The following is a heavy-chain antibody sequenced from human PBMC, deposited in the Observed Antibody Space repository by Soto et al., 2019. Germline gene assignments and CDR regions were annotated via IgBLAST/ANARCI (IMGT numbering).Heavy chain of an antibody. J-gene: IGHJ4*02. D-gene: IGHD4-17*01. Sequence: GGSLRLSCAASGITFINAWMSWVRQAPGKGPEWVGRIKSKTDGGSSDYAAPVKGRFIILRDDSNNILYLQMNSLRTEDTAVYYCTTDPGDYEDFWGQGTLVTVSS. CDR2: IKSKTDGGSS. CDR1: GITFINAW. CDR3: TTDPGDYEDF. V-gene: IGHV3-15*01.